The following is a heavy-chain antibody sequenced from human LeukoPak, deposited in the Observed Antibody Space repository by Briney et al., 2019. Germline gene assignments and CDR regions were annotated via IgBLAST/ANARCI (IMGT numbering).Heavy chain of an antibody. CDR3: ARVKQQLVLYYYYYMDV. J-gene: IGHJ6*03. Sequence: TGGSLRLSCAASGFTISSYWMSWLRQAPGKGLEWVVNINQDGSEKYFVDSVKGRFTISRDNAKNSLYLQMNSLRAEDTALYYCARVKQQLVLYYYYYMDVWGKGTTVTVSS. CDR1: GFTISSYW. D-gene: IGHD6-13*01. V-gene: IGHV3-7*03. CDR2: INQDGSEK.